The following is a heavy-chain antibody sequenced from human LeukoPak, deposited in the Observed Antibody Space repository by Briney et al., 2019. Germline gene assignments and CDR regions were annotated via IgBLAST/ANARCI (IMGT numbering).Heavy chain of an antibody. J-gene: IGHJ4*02. V-gene: IGHV3-74*03. CDR1: EITFSSYW. Sequence: PGGSLRLSCVASEITFSSYWMHWVRQAPGKGLVWVSRINSDGSSTTYADSVKGRFTISRDNSKNTLYLQMNSLRAEDTAVYYCAKVTYGSGTYGAFDYWGQGTLVTVSS. D-gene: IGHD3-10*01. CDR3: AKVTYGSGTYGAFDY. CDR2: INSDGSST.